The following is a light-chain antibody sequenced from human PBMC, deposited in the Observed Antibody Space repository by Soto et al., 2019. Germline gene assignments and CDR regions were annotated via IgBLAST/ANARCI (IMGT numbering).Light chain of an antibody. CDR3: QQFYT. CDR2: RAS. CDR1: QTVSSSY. J-gene: IGKJ2*01. V-gene: IGKV3-20*01. Sequence: EIVLTQSPGTLSLSPGERATLSCRASQTVSSSYWAWYQQKPGQAPRLLIYRASNRAAGIPDRFSGSASETDFTLTINRLEPEDFAVYYCQQFYTFGQGTKLEIK.